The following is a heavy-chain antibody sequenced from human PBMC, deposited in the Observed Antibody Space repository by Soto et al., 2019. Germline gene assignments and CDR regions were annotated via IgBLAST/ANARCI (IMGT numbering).Heavy chain of an antibody. D-gene: IGHD3-22*01. CDR1: GGSISSGGYY. J-gene: IGHJ2*01. CDR2: IYYSGST. CDR3: ARHNYYSDSSGYSRNWYFDL. V-gene: IGHV4-31*03. Sequence: QVQLQESGPGLVKPSQTLSLTCTVSGGSISSGGYYWSWIRQHPGKGLEWIGYIYYSGSTYYNPSLKSRVTISVDTATNQFSLKLRSVPAADTAVYYCARHNYYSDSSGYSRNWYFDLWGRGILVTVSS.